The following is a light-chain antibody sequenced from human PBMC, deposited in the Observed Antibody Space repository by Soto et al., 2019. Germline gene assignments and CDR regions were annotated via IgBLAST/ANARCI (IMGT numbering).Light chain of an antibody. J-gene: IGKJ4*01. V-gene: IGKV1-5*03. CDR3: LQHNSYPFT. CDR2: KAS. Sequence: GDRVPITCRASQSVSRWLAWYKQKPGEAPKLLIYKASNLESGVPSRFSGSGSGTEFTLTISSLQPEDFATYYCLQHNSYPFTFGGRTKVDIK. CDR1: QSVSRW.